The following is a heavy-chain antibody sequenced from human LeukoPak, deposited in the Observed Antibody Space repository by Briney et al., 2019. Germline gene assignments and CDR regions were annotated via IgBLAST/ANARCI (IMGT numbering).Heavy chain of an antibody. D-gene: IGHD3-9*01. J-gene: IGHJ4*02. CDR1: GFTFSYSA. V-gene: IGHV3-23*01. CDR2: ISGSGGSI. CDR3: AKESNYNTNDY. Sequence: GGSLRLSCAASGFTFSYSAMSWVRQAPGKGLEWVSDISGSGGSINYADSVKGRFTISRDNSKNTLYLQVNSLRAEDTAIYYCAKESNYNTNDYWGQGTLVTVSS.